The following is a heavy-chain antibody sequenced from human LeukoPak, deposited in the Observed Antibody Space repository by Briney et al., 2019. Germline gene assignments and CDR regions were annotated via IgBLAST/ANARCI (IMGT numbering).Heavy chain of an antibody. V-gene: IGHV1-69*13. CDR2: IIPIFGTA. CDR1: GYTFTGYY. D-gene: IGHD3-10*01. CDR3: ARDPSYYYGSGSNDWFDP. J-gene: IGHJ5*02. Sequence: SVKVSCKASGYTFTGYYMHWVRQAPGQGLEWMGGIIPIFGTANYAQKFQGRVTITADESTSTAYMELSSLRSEDTAVYYCARDPSYYYGSGSNDWFDPWGQGTLVTVSS.